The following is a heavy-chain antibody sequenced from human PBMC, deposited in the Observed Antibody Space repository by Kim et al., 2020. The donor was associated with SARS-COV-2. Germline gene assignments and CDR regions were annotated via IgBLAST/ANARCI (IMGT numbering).Heavy chain of an antibody. V-gene: IGHV1-69*13. D-gene: IGHD6-13*01. J-gene: IGHJ6*02. Sequence: SVKVSCKASGGTFSSYAISWVRQAPGQGLEWMGGIIPIFGTANYAQKFQGRVTITADESTSTAYMELSSLRSEDTAVYYCARDRLAAAGTDYYYGMDVWGQGTTVTVSS. CDR3: ARDRLAAAGTDYYYGMDV. CDR1: GGTFSSYA. CDR2: IIPIFGTA.